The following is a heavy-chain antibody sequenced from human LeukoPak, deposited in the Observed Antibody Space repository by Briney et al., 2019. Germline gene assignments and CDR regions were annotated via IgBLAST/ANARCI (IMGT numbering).Heavy chain of an antibody. CDR1: GFTFSSYE. V-gene: IGHV3-48*03. J-gene: IGHJ4*02. CDR2: IISSGSTI. D-gene: IGHD6-19*01. Sequence: GGSLRLSCAASGFTFSSYEMNWVRQAPGKGLEWVSYIISSGSTIYYADSVTGRFTISRDNAKNSLYLQMNSLRAEDTAVYYCARHSSGWYPYDYWGQGTLVTVSS. CDR3: ARHSSGWYPYDY.